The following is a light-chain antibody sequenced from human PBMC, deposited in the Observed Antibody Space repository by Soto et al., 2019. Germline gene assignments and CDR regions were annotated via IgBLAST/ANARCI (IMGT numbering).Light chain of an antibody. CDR3: QQSYSTLLT. J-gene: IGKJ4*01. CDR2: AAS. CDR1: ESIDNW. V-gene: IGKV1-5*01. Sequence: DIQMTQSPSTLSASVGDTVTITCRASESIDNWLAWYQQKPGKAPKLLIFAASTLVRGVPSRFSCRGSGTEFTLTISSLQADDYASFYCQQSYSTLLTFGGGTKVEIK.